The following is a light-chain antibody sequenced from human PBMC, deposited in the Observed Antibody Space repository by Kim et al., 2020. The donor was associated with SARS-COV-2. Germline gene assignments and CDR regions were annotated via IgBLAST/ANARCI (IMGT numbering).Light chain of an antibody. J-gene: IGKJ5*01. Sequence: ASVGDRVTITCQASQDISNHLNWYQQKPGKAPKLLIYDSSTLESGVPSRFGGSGSGTHFTFTISSLQPEDVATYYCQRCDSPPSTFGQGTRLEIK. CDR3: QRCDSPPST. CDR1: QDISNH. CDR2: DSS. V-gene: IGKV1-33*01.